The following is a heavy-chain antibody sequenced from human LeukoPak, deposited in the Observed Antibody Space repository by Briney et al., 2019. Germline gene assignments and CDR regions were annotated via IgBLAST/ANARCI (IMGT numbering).Heavy chain of an antibody. CDR3: AREAQLVQDY. V-gene: IGHV1-46*01. J-gene: IGHJ4*02. Sequence: ASVKVSCKASGYTFTNYYMHWVRQAPGQGLEWMGMISPSGASTSYAQKFQGRVTMTRDVSTSTVYMELSSLRSEDTAVYYCAREAQLVQDYWGQGTLVTVSS. CDR2: ISPSGAST. CDR1: GYTFTNYY. D-gene: IGHD6-6*01.